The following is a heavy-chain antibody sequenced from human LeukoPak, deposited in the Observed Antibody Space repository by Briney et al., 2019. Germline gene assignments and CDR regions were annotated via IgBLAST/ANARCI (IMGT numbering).Heavy chain of an antibody. J-gene: IGHJ4*02. D-gene: IGHD3-10*01. V-gene: IGHV3-7*04. Sequence: PGGSLRLSCAASGFAFSSYWMAWVRQTPGKGLEWVAHIKGDGSERYYVDSVKGRFTIPRDNAEISLSLQMNSLGAEDTAVYYCARVLPYGSGIQDHWGQGTLVTVSS. CDR1: GFAFSSYW. CDR3: ARVLPYGSGIQDH. CDR2: IKGDGSER.